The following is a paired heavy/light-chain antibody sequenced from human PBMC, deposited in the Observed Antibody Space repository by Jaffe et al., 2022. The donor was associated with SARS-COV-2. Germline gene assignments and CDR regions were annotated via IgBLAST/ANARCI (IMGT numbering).Heavy chain of an antibody. CDR3: AKIQNAGRSSAVSHFGAFEI. Sequence: EVQLVESGGGLVQPGRSLRLSCAASGFSFDNYAMHWVRQAPGKGLEWVTGISQNSDGVGYADSVKGRFTVSRDNAKNSLYLQMNSLITEDTAFYYCAKIQNAGRSSAVSHFGAFEIWGQGTMVTVSS. CDR2: ISQNSDGV. J-gene: IGHJ3*02. D-gene: IGHD1-26*01. V-gene: IGHV3-9*01. CDR1: GFSFDNYA.
Light chain of an antibody. Sequence: EIVLTQSPGTLSLSPGERATLSCRASQSVSSSYLAWYQQKPGQAPRLLIYGASSRATGIPDRFSGSGSGTDFTLTISRLEPEDFAVYYCQQYGSAPRTFGQGTKVEIK. V-gene: IGKV3-20*01. CDR1: QSVSSSY. J-gene: IGKJ1*01. CDR3: QQYGSAPRT. CDR2: GAS.